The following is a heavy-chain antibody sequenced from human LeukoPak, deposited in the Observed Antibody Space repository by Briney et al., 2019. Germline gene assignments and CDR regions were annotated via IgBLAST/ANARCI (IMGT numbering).Heavy chain of an antibody. CDR2: IYPGDSDT. CDR1: GYSFTNYW. CDR3: ATYYYDSSGYSNNWFDP. Sequence: GESLKISCKGSGYSFTNYWIGWVRQMPGKGLEWMGIIYPGDSDTTYSPSFQGQVTISADKSISTAYLQWSSLKASDTAMYYCATYYYDSSGYSNNWFDPWGQGTLVTVSS. J-gene: IGHJ5*02. D-gene: IGHD3-22*01. V-gene: IGHV5-51*01.